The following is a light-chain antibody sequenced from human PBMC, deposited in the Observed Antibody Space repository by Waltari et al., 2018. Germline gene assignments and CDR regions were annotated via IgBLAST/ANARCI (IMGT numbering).Light chain of an antibody. CDR2: DAS. Sequence: EIVLTPSPDTLSLSPGERGTLSCRASQSVGRSLTWDQQKPGQAPTLLIYDASRRAPGIPDRFSGSGSGTDFSLTISRLEPEDFAVYYCQNYVRLPAPCGQGTKVEIK. J-gene: IGKJ1*01. CDR1: QSVGRS. CDR3: QNYVRLPAP. V-gene: IGKV3-20*01.